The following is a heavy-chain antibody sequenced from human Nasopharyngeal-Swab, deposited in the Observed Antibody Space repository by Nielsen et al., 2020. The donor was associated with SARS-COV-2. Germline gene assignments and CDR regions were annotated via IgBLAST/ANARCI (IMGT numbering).Heavy chain of an antibody. J-gene: IGHJ6*02. Sequence: ASVKVSCKASGYTFTTSYMHWVRQAPGQGLEWVGWISAYNGNTNYAQKLQGRVTMTTDTSTSTTYMELRSLRSDDTAVYYCAREVVSLGMDVWGQGTTVTVSS. D-gene: IGHD5/OR15-5a*01. V-gene: IGHV1-18*04. CDR3: AREVVSLGMDV. CDR2: ISAYNGNT. CDR1: GYTFTTSY.